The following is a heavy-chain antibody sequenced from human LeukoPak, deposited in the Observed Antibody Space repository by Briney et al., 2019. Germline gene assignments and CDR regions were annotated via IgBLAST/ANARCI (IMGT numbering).Heavy chain of an antibody. Sequence: PGGSLRLSCAASGFTFSSYAMSWVRQAPGKGLEWVSAISGSGGSTYYADSVKGRFTISRDNSKNTLYLQMNSLRAEDTAVYYCAKKKARVVVAANWFDPWGQGTLVTVSS. CDR2: ISGSGGST. J-gene: IGHJ5*02. V-gene: IGHV3-23*01. CDR3: AKKKARVVVAANWFDP. D-gene: IGHD2-15*01. CDR1: GFTFSSYA.